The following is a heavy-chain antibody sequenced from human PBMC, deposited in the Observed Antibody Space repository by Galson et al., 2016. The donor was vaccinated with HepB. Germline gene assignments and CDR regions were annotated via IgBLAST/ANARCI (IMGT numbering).Heavy chain of an antibody. V-gene: IGHV3-21*01. CDR2: ISGRSSYI. CDR1: TFTFSDYS. J-gene: IGHJ6*03. CDR3: ARVSPVDYYYYMDA. Sequence: SLRLSCAASTFTFSDYSMNWVRQAPGKGLEWVSFISGRSSYIYYADSVEGRFTVSRDNAKNSLYLQMNSLRAEDTAVYYCARVSPVDYYYYMDAWGRGTTVTVS.